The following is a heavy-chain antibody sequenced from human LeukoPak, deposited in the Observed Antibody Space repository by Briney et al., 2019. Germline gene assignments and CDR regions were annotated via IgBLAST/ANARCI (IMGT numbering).Heavy chain of an antibody. CDR1: GGSFSGYY. Sequence: SETLSLTCAVYGGSFSGYYWSWIRQPPGKGLEWIGAINHSGSTNYNPSLKSRVTISVGTSKNQFSLKLSSVTAADTAVYYCARGRFEYSSSPHDWFDPWGQGTLVTVSS. CDR3: ARGRFEYSSSPHDWFDP. CDR2: INHSGST. J-gene: IGHJ5*02. D-gene: IGHD6-6*01. V-gene: IGHV4-34*01.